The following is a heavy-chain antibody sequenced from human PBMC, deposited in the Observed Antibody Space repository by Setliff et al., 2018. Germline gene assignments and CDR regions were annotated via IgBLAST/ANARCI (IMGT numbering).Heavy chain of an antibody. V-gene: IGHV3-7*03. J-gene: IGHJ4*02. CDR3: ATYKRSSSFEY. D-gene: IGHD6-6*01. CDR2: INQDGSGK. CDR1: GFIFRSYE. Sequence: PGGSLRLSCAASGFIFRSYEMNWVRQTPGKGLEWVATINQDGSGKYYVDSVKGRFTISRDNAKNSLYLQMNSPRAEDTAVYYCATYKRSSSFEYWGQGSLVTVSS.